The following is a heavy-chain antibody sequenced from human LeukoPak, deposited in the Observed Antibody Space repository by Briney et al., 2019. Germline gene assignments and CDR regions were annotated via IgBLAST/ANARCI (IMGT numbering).Heavy chain of an antibody. CDR3: ARVIVPAMAPYYFDY. V-gene: IGHV4-31*03. Sequence: SETLSLTCTVSGGSISSGGYYWSWIRQHPGKGLEWIGYIYYSGSTYYNPSLKSRVTISVDTSKNQFSLKLSSVTAADTAVYYCARVIVPAMAPYYFDYWGQGTLVTVSS. CDR1: GGSISSGGYY. J-gene: IGHJ4*02. D-gene: IGHD5-18*01. CDR2: IYYSGST.